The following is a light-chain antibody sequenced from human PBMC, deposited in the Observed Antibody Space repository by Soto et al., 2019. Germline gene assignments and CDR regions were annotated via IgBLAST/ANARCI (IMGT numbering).Light chain of an antibody. CDR1: QGISGW. J-gene: IGKJ1*01. CDR2: KAS. V-gene: IGKV1-5*03. Sequence: DIEMTQSPSTLSASIGDRVTITCRASQGISGWWAWYQQKPGKAPKLLIYKASTLETGVPSRFSGSGSGTEFTLTISSLQPDDFATHYCQQYNSYSPTFGQGTKVESK. CDR3: QQYNSYSPT.